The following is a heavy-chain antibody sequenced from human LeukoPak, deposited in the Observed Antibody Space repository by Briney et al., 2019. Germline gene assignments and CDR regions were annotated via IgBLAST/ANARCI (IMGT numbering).Heavy chain of an antibody. CDR1: GFTFTRNC. V-gene: IGHV3-30-3*01. CDR2: IPHDGSSA. Sequence: QPGRSLRLSCTASGFTFTRNCMHWVRQTPGKGLEWVAAIPHDGSSALYADSVKGRFIISRDNSKNTQYLQMNSLRIEDSAVYYCATGSDFYYGSWGQGILVTVSS. J-gene: IGHJ5*02. CDR3: ATGSDFYYGS. D-gene: IGHD3-22*01.